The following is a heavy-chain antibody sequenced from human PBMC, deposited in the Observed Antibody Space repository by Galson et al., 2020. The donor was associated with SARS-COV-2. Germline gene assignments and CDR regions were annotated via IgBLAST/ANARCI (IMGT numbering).Heavy chain of an antibody. J-gene: IGHJ6*02. CDR3: ATGPAVAGTLSGYYYYYGMDV. D-gene: IGHD6-19*01. CDR1: GYTLTELS. Sequence: ASVKVSCKGSGYTLTELSMHWVRQAPGKGLEWMGGFDPEDGETIYAQKFQGRVTMTEDTSTDTAYMELSSLRSEDTAVYYCATGPAVAGTLSGYYYYYGMDVWGQGTTVTVSS. CDR2: FDPEDGET. V-gene: IGHV1-24*01.